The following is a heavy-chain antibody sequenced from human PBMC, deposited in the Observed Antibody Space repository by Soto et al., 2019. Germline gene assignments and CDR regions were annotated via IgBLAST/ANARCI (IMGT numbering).Heavy chain of an antibody. Sequence: PGGSLRLSCAASGFTFSSYAMSWVRQAPGKGLEWVSAISGTGGSTYYAASVKGRFTISRDNSKKTLYLQMNSLRAEDTAVYYCAKDRGYYDIDYWGQGTLVTVSS. V-gene: IGHV3-23*01. CDR2: ISGTGGST. J-gene: IGHJ4*02. D-gene: IGHD3-22*01. CDR1: GFTFSSYA. CDR3: AKDRGYYDIDY.